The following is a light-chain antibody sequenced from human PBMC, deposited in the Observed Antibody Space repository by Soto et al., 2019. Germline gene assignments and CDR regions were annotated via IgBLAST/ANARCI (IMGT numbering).Light chain of an antibody. CDR1: QSVSSN. CDR2: GAS. CDR3: QHYNNWPPL. J-gene: IGKJ5*01. V-gene: IGKV3-15*01. Sequence: EIVMTQSPATLSVSPGERATLSCRASQSVSSNLAWYQQKPGQAPRLLIYGASTRATGIPARFSGSGSGTEFTLTISSLQSEDFAVFYCQHYNNWPPLFGQGTRLEIK.